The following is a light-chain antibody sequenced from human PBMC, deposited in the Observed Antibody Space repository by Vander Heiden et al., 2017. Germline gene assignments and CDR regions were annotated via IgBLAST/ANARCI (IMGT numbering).Light chain of an antibody. Sequence: EIVLTHSPDVPSVTPQGKVPTTCRATHNIGVSLHWYQQKPDQSPNLLIKYASQSFAGVPSRFSGSGEGTDFTLTISGLEVEDAATYYCHQSSSLPLTFGGGTKVEIK. J-gene: IGKJ4*01. V-gene: IGKV6-21*01. CDR3: HQSSSLPLT. CDR1: HNIGVS. CDR2: YAS.